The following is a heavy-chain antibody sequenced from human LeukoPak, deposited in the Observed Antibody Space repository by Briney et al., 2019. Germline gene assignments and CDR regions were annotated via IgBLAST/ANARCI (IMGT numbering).Heavy chain of an antibody. CDR2: IHYSGST. CDR3: ARDPLLHGGWPGNYYYGMDV. Sequence: SETLSLTCTVSGGSITNYYWTWIRQPPGKGPEWIGYIHYSGSTNYNPSLKSRVTISVDTSKNQFSLKLSSVTAADTAVYYCARDPLLHGGWPGNYYYGMDVWGQGTTVTVSS. V-gene: IGHV4-59*01. J-gene: IGHJ6*02. CDR1: GGSITNYY. D-gene: IGHD6-19*01.